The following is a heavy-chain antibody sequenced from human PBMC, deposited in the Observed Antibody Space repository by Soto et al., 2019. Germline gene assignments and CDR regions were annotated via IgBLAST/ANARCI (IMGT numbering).Heavy chain of an antibody. Sequence: QVLLVQSGAEVKKPGASVKVSCKASGYSFNTYGVSWVRQAPGQGLEWMGWLNTGDGNTAYAQKLQGRITLTPDTSTTTAYMELRSLRSDDTAIYYCARGENYGSARDGVDYWGQGTLVPVSS. CDR3: ARGENYGSARDGVDY. V-gene: IGHV1-18*04. D-gene: IGHD3-10*01. CDR1: GYSFNTYG. J-gene: IGHJ4*02. CDR2: LNTGDGNT.